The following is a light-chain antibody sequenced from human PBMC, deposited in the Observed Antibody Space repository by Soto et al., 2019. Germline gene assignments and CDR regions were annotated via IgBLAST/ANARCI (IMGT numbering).Light chain of an antibody. Sequence: QPVLTQSSSASASLGSSVKLTCTLSSGHSSYIIAWHQQQPGKAPRYLMKLEGSGSYNKGSGVPDRFSGSSSGADRYLTISTLQVEDEADYYCETWDSNTRVFGGGTKLTVL. CDR2: LEGSGSY. J-gene: IGLJ3*02. CDR3: ETWDSNTRV. V-gene: IGLV4-60*02. CDR1: SGHSSYI.